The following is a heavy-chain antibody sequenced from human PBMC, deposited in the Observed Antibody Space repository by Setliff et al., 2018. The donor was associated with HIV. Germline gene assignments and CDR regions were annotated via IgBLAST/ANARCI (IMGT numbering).Heavy chain of an antibody. D-gene: IGHD1-20*01. CDR3: ARYNWNPLGYRFDY. V-gene: IGHV3-74*01. CDR2: ISSDESST. CDR1: GFFFSSYG. J-gene: IGHJ4*02. Sequence: GGSLRLSCAASGFFFSSYGMHWVRQVPGKGLVWVSSISSDESSTNYVDSVKGRFTISRDNAKNSLYLQMNSLRAEDTAVYYCARYNWNPLGYRFDYWGQGTLVTVSS.